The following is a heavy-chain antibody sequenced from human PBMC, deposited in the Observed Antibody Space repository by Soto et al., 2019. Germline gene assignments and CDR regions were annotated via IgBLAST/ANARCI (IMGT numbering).Heavy chain of an antibody. J-gene: IGHJ4*02. CDR1: GFTVSSNY. CDR3: ASTLGGAQYYFDY. Sequence: EVQLVESGGGLVQPGGSLRLSCAASGFTVSSNYMSWVRQAPGKGLEWVSVIYSGGSTYYADSVKGRFTISRHNSKNTLYLQMNSLRAEDTAVYSCASTLGGAQYYFDYWGQGTLVTVSS. CDR2: IYSGGST. V-gene: IGHV3-53*04. D-gene: IGHD1-26*01.